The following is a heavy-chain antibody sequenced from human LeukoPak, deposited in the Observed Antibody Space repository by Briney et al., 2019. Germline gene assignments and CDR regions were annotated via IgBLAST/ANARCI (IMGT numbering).Heavy chain of an antibody. CDR3: ARFTYYYDSSGLRGWFDP. CDR1: GGSISSYY. V-gene: IGHV4-59*08. D-gene: IGHD3-22*01. CDR2: IYYSEST. J-gene: IGHJ5*02. Sequence: SETLSLTCTVSGGSISSYYWSWIRQPPGKGLEWIGYIYYSESTNYNPSLKTRVTISVDTSKNQFPLKLSSVTAADTAVYYCARFTYYYDSSGLRGWFDPWGQGTLVTVSS.